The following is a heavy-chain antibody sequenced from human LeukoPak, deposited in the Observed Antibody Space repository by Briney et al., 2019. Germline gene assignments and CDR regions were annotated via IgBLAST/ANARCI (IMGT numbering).Heavy chain of an antibody. Sequence: PSETLSLTCAVYGGSFSGYCWSWIRQPPGKGLEWIGEINHSGSTNYNPSLKSRVTISVDTSKNQFSLKLGSVTAADTAVYYCARASMVRGVIVYWGQGTLVTVSS. J-gene: IGHJ4*02. D-gene: IGHD3-10*01. V-gene: IGHV4-34*01. CDR2: INHSGST. CDR3: ARASMVRGVIVY. CDR1: GGSFSGYC.